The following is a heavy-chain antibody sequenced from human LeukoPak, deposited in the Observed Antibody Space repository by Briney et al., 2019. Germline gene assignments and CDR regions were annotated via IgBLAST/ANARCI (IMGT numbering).Heavy chain of an antibody. D-gene: IGHD6-19*01. CDR3: ARLIAVAGTLSFFDY. V-gene: IGHV4-59*08. CDR1: GGSISGYY. Sequence: SETLSLTCTVSGGSISGYYWGWIRQPPGKGLEWIAYIYYTGSAYYSPSLKSRLTISVDTSKNQFSLKLSSVTAADTAIYYCARLIAVAGTLSFFDYWGQGTLVTVSS. CDR2: IYYTGSA. J-gene: IGHJ4*02.